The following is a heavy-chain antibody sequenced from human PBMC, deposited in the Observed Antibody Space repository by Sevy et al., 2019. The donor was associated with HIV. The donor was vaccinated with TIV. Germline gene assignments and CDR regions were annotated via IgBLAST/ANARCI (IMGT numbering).Heavy chain of an antibody. D-gene: IGHD2-8*01. CDR1: GFAFYDYS. J-gene: IGHJ4*02. Sequence: GGSLRLSCAASGFAFYDYSMSWIRQAPGKGLEWVATLSFGCGKINYADSVKGRFTISRDNSKNSFYLQMDNLGVEDTALYYGSREGCTRPHDYWGQGTRVTVSS. CDR2: LSFGCGKI. V-gene: IGHV3-23*01. CDR3: SREGCTRPHDY.